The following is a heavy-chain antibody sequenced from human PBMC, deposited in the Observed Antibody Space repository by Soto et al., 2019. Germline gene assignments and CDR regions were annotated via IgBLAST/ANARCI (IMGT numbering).Heavy chain of an antibody. D-gene: IGHD2-15*01. CDR1: GFTFSSYA. J-gene: IGHJ2*01. V-gene: IGHV3-64*01. CDR2: ISSNGGST. Sequence: GGSLRLSCAASGFTFSSYAMHWVRQAPGKGLEYVSAISSNGGSTYYANSVKGRFTISRDNSKNTLYLQMGSLRAEDMAVYYCARKSPLYCSGGSCYDWYFDLWGRGTLVTVSS. CDR3: ARKSPLYCSGGSCYDWYFDL.